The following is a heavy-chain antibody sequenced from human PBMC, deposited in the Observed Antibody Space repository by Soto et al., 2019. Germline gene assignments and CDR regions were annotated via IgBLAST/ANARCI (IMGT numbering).Heavy chain of an antibody. V-gene: IGHV3-30*18. D-gene: IGHD2-2*01. J-gene: IGHJ6*02. CDR3: AKAVGYCSSSSCRDYYYYYGMDV. CDR2: ISYDGSNK. CDR1: GFTFSSYG. Sequence: GGSLRLSCAASGFTFSSYGMHWVRQAPGKGLEWVAVISYDGSNKYYTDFVKGRFTISRDNSKNTLYLQMNSLRAGDAAVYYCAKAVGYCSSSSCRDYYYYYGMDVWGQGTTVTVSS.